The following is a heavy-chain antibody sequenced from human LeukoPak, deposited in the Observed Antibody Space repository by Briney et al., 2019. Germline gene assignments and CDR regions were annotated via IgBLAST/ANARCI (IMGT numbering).Heavy chain of an antibody. CDR2: ISYDGSNK. J-gene: IGHJ6*03. CDR1: GFTFSSYG. CDR3: ARGGISIFGVVIYMDV. Sequence: GGSLRLSCAASGFTFSSYGMHWVRQAPGKGLEWVAVISYDGSNKYYADSVKGRFTISRDNSKNTLYLQMNSLRVEDTALYYCARGGISIFGVVIYMDVWGIGTTVTVSS. D-gene: IGHD3-3*01. V-gene: IGHV3-30*03.